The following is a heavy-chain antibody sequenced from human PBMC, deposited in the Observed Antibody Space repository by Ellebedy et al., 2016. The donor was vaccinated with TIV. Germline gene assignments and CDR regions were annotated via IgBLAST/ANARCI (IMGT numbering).Heavy chain of an antibody. J-gene: IGHJ4*02. CDR2: FDPEDGET. D-gene: IGHD6-19*01. V-gene: IGHV1-24*01. CDR1: GYILTELS. Sequence: ASVKVSXKVSGYILTELSMHWVRQAPGKGLEWMGGFDPEDGETIYAQKFQGRVTLTEDTSTDTAYMELSSLRSEDTAVYYCATVIAVAGLFDYWGQGTLVTVSS. CDR3: ATVIAVAGLFDY.